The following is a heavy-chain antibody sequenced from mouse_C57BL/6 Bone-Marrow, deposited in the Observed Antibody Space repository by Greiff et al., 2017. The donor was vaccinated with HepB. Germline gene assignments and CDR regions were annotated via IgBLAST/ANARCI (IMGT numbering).Heavy chain of an antibody. J-gene: IGHJ1*03. V-gene: IGHV2-2*01. CDR3: ATHYYGSSYVGYFDV. D-gene: IGHD1-1*01. CDR1: GFSLTSYG. CDR2: IWSGGST. Sequence: QVQLKESGPGLVQPSQSLSITCTVSGFSLTSYGVHWVRQSPGKGLEWLGVIWSGGSTDYNAAFISRLSISKDNSKSQVFFKMNSLQADDTAIYYCATHYYGSSYVGYFDVWGTGTTVTVSS.